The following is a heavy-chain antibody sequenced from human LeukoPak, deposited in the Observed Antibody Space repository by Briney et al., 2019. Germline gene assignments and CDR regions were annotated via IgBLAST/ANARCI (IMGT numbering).Heavy chain of an antibody. Sequence: SETLSLTCTVSGGSISSSSYYWGWIRQPPGKGLEWIGSIYYSGSTYYNPSLKSRVTISVDTSKNQFSLKLSSVTAADTAVYYCAREGGTYYYGSGSLGGYFDYWGQGTLVTVSS. D-gene: IGHD3-10*01. V-gene: IGHV4-39*07. CDR2: IYYSGST. CDR1: GGSISSSSYY. J-gene: IGHJ4*02. CDR3: AREGGTYYYGSGSLGGYFDY.